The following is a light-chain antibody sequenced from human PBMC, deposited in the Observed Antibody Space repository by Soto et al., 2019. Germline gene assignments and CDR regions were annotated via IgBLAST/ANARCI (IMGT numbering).Light chain of an antibody. J-gene: IGKJ2*01. V-gene: IGKV3-20*01. CDR2: GAS. Sequence: EIVLTHSPGTLSLSPGERATLSCRASQSVSSSYLAWYQQKPGQAPRLLIYGASSRATGIPDRFSGSGSGTDFPLTISRLEPEDFAVYYCQQYGSSPPKYTFGQGTKLEIK. CDR3: QQYGSSPPKYT. CDR1: QSVSSSY.